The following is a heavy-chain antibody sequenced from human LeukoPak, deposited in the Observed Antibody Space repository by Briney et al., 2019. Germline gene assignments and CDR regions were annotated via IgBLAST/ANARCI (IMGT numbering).Heavy chain of an antibody. D-gene: IGHD3-3*01. CDR3: ARGSVDFWSGWNY. CDR1: GGSISSSSYY. CDR2: IYYSGST. Sequence: SETLSLTCTVSGGSISSSSYYWGWIRQPPGKGLEWIGSIYYSGSTYYNPSLKSRVTISVDTSKNQFSLKLSSVTAADTAVYYCARGSVDFWSGWNYWGQGTLVTVSS. J-gene: IGHJ4*02. V-gene: IGHV4-39*07.